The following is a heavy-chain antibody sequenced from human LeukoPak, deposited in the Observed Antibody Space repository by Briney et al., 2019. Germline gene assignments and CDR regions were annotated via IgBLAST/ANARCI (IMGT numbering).Heavy chain of an antibody. CDR1: GFTVSSNY. Sequence: GGSLRLACAASGFTVSSNYMSWVRQAPGKGLEWVSVIYSGGSTYYADSVQGRFTISRDNSKTTLYLQMNSLRAEDTAVYYCAKQLGYCSDGSCYFPYWGQGTLVTVSS. J-gene: IGHJ4*02. CDR3: AKQLGYCSDGSCYFPY. V-gene: IGHV3-53*01. D-gene: IGHD2-15*01. CDR2: IYSGGST.